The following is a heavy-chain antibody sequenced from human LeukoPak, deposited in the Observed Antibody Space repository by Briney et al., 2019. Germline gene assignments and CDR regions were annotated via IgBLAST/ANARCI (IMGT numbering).Heavy chain of an antibody. D-gene: IGHD1-26*01. CDR3: ARVGDVGPFDY. Sequence: GGSLRLSCAASGFTFSSYAMHWGRQAPGKGLEYVSAMSSNGGTKDYAKSVKGRFTISRDNSKNTLYLQMGSLRAEDMAVYYCARVGDVGPFDYWGQGTVVTVSS. CDR2: MSSNGGTK. CDR1: GFTFSSYA. V-gene: IGHV3-64*01. J-gene: IGHJ4*02.